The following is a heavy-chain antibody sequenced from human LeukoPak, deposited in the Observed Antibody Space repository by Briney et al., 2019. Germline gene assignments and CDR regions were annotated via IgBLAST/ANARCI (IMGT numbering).Heavy chain of an antibody. Sequence: ASVKLSCKASGGTCSSYAISWVRQPPGQGLELMGRIIPIFGIANYAQKFQGRVTITADKSTSTAYMQLSSLRSEDTAVYYCARDRSGYCSGGSCYSSTIPFDYWGQGTLVTVSS. J-gene: IGHJ4*02. V-gene: IGHV1-69*04. CDR1: GGTCSSYA. CDR2: IIPIFGIA. D-gene: IGHD2-15*01. CDR3: ARDRSGYCSGGSCYSSTIPFDY.